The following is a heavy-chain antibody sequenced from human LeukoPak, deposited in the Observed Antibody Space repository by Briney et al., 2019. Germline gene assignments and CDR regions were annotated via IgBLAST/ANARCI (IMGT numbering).Heavy chain of an antibody. CDR3: ARLKGNYNTYDY. CDR1: GFTFKTFW. V-gene: IGHV3-7*01. CDR2: INSDGTGK. Sequence: GGSLRLSCATSGFTFKTFWMSWVRQAPGEGLEWVASINSDGTGKYYVDSVKGRFTISRDNGADSVYLEMNSLRAEDTAVYFCARLKGNYNTYDYWGQGTLVTVSS. J-gene: IGHJ4*02. D-gene: IGHD3-22*01.